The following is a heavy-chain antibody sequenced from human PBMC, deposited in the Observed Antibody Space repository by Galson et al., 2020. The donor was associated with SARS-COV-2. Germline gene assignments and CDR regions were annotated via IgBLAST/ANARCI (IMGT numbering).Heavy chain of an antibody. Sequence: SQTLSLTFAISGDSVSGNSGAWNWIRQSPSRGLEWLGRTYYRSKWFHDYAQSVKSRIVMYSDTSKNQFSLRLNSVTPEDTAVYYCAREPHYFDSAGDYDDAFDIWGQGTLVTVSS. V-gene: IGHV6-1*01. D-gene: IGHD3-22*01. CDR2: TYYRSKWFH. J-gene: IGHJ3*02. CDR1: GDSVSGNSGA. CDR3: AREPHYFDSAGDYDDAFDI.